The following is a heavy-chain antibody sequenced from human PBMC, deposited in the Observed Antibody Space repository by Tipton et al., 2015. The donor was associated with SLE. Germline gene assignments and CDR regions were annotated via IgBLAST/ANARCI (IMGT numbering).Heavy chain of an antibody. CDR1: GFTFSSYW. V-gene: IGHV3-7*01. CDR3: AREAYSGCYFDY. Sequence: SLRLSCAASGFTFSSYWMSWVRQAPGKGLEWVANIKKEGGEKYYVDSVKGRFTISRDNAKNSLYLQMNSLRAEDTAVYYCAREAYSGCYFDYWGQGTLVTVSS. J-gene: IGHJ4*02. CDR2: IKKEGGEK. D-gene: IGHD1-26*01.